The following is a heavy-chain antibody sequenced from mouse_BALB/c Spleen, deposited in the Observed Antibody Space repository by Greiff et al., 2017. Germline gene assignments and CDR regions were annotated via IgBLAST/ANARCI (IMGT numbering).Heavy chain of an antibody. V-gene: IGHV5-6-3*01. CDR3: ARGIYDGYYDAMDY. D-gene: IGHD2-3*01. Sequence: EVQLVESGGGLVQPGGSLKLSCAASGFTFSSYGMSWVRQTPDKRLELVATINSNGGSTYYPDSVKGRFTISRDNAKNTLYLQMSSLKSEDTAMYYCARGIYDGYYDAMDYWGQGTSVTVSS. CDR2: INSNGGST. J-gene: IGHJ4*01. CDR1: GFTFSSYG.